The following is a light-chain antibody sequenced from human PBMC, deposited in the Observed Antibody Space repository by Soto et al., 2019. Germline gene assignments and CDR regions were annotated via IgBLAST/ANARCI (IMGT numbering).Light chain of an antibody. CDR3: QTWDTGIVV. Sequence: QPVLTQSPSASASLGASVKLTCTLSSGHSSYAIAWHQQQPEKGPRYLMKLNSDGSHSKGDGIPDRFSGSISGAERYLTISSRQSEDEADYYCQTWDTGIVVFGGGTKLTVL. CDR1: SGHSSYA. J-gene: IGLJ2*01. V-gene: IGLV4-69*01. CDR2: LNSDGSH.